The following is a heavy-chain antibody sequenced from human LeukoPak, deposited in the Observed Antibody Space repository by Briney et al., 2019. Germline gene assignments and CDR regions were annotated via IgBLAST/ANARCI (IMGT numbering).Heavy chain of an antibody. D-gene: IGHD2-21*02. CDR1: GFSFLSYG. V-gene: IGHV3-30*02. J-gene: IGHJ3*02. Sequence: PGESLRLSCAASGFSFLSYGMHWVRQAPGKGLEWVAFIRYDGSTNYNTDSVKGRFTISRDNAKNSLYLQMNSLRAEDTAVYYCARDAEYCGGDCYPMGAFDIWGQGTMVTVSS. CDR3: ARDAEYCGGDCYPMGAFDI. CDR2: IRYDGSTN.